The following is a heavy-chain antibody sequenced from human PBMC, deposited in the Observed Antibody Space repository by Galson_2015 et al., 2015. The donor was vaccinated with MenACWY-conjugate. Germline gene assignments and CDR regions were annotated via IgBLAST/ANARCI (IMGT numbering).Heavy chain of an antibody. Sequence: SVKVSCKASGDTFSNYGVTWVRQAPGQGLEWMGGIYPVIGLANSAQKFKGRVSITADNTATTGFMELSSLRPDDTAIYYYAREGTYTSGFPNALDLWGQGTLVTVSS. V-gene: IGHV1-69*10. CDR3: AREGTYTSGFPNALDL. CDR2: IYPVIGLA. D-gene: IGHD3-22*01. CDR1: GDTFSNYG. J-gene: IGHJ5*02.